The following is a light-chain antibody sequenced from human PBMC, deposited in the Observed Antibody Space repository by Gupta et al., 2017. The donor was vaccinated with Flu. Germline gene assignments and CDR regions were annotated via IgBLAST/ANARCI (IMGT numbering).Light chain of an antibody. CDR1: QNIHTY. CDR3: QQTHTTPPT. CDR2: GAS. Sequence: DIQMTQSPSSLSASVGDRVTITCRASQNIHTYLNWYQQRPGNSPKLLIYGASSLQSGVPSRFSGSGSGTNFILTISSLQAADFATYFCQQTHTTPPTFGQGTKLDIK. J-gene: IGKJ2*01. V-gene: IGKV1-39*01.